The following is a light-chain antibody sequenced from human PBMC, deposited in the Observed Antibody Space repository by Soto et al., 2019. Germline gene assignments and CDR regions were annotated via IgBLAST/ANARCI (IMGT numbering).Light chain of an antibody. CDR3: QQYNSWPPNT. Sequence: EIVMTQSPATLSVSPGERVTLSCRASQSVSSNLAWYQQKPGQALRLLIYGTSTRATGIPGRFSGSGSGTEFTLTISSLQSEDFAVYYCQQYNSWPPNTFGQGTKLEIK. V-gene: IGKV3-15*01. J-gene: IGKJ2*01. CDR2: GTS. CDR1: QSVSSN.